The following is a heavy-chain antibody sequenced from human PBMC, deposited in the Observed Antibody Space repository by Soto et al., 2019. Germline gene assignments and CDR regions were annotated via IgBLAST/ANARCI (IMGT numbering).Heavy chain of an antibody. CDR1: GFSFSDSA. V-gene: IGHV3-73*01. J-gene: IGHJ4*02. CDR2: IRSKANDYAT. D-gene: IGHD2-21*01. CDR3: VRHVGETYFDY. Sequence: EVQLVESGGGLVQPGGSLKLSCAASGFSFSDSAIQWVRQASGKGLEWVGRIRSKANDYATAYAASVKGRFTISRDDSKKTAYLQMNSLKTEDTAVYYCVRHVGETYFDYWGQGTLVTVSS.